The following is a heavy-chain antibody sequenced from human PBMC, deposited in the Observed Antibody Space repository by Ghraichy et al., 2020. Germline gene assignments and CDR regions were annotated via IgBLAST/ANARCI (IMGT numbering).Heavy chain of an antibody. D-gene: IGHD3-10*01. Sequence: GGSLRLSCAASGFTFSSYAMSWVRQAPGKGLEWVSAISGSGGSTYYADSVKGRFTISRDNSKNTLYLQMNSLRAEDTAVYYCAKDPSGSGSYLPDRNFDYWGQGTLVTVSS. J-gene: IGHJ4*02. CDR1: GFTFSSYA. CDR3: AKDPSGSGSYLPDRNFDY. V-gene: IGHV3-23*01. CDR2: ISGSGGST.